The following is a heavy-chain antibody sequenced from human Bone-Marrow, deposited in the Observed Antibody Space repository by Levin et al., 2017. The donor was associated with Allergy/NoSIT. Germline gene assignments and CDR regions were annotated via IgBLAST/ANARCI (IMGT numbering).Heavy chain of an antibody. J-gene: IGHJ6*02. CDR2: INSDGSDT. CDR3: ARTHMRGFYYGFDV. Sequence: LTGGSLRLSCAASGFTFRSYWMHWLRQGPGEGPVWVSRINSDGSDTDYADSVKGRFTISRDNAKNTLFLQMDSLRADDTAVYYCARTHMRGFYYGFDVWGQGTTVTVSS. D-gene: IGHD2-2*01. CDR1: GFTFRSYW. V-gene: IGHV3-74*01.